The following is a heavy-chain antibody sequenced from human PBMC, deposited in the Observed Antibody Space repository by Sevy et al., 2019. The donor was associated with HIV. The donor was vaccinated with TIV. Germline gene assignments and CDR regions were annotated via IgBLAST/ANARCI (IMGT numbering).Heavy chain of an antibody. J-gene: IGHJ4*02. D-gene: IGHD4-17*01. V-gene: IGHV4-61*01. Sequence: SETLSLTCTVSGGSVSSGSYYWSWIRQPPGKGLEWLGYIYYSGSTNYNPSLKSRVTISVDTSKNQFSLKLSSVTAADTAVYYCARAPFLRQTFDYWGQGTLVTVSS. CDR3: ARAPFLRQTFDY. CDR2: IYYSGST. CDR1: GGSVSSGSYY.